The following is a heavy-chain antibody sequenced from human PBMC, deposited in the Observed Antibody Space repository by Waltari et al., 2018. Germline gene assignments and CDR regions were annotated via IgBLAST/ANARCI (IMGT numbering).Heavy chain of an antibody. J-gene: IGHJ3*02. D-gene: IGHD3-22*01. V-gene: IGHV1-2*02. CDR2: RNPNSGGT. CDR1: GYTFTGYS. Sequence: QVQLVQSGAEVKKPGASVKVSCKASGYTFTGYSMHWVRQAPGQWLEWMGWRNPNSGGTNYEQKCQGRGTMTRDTSISTADMELSRLRSDVTAVYYGARDRSPDDYDSSGPADAFDIWGQGTRVTVSS. CDR3: ARDRSPDDYDSSGPADAFDI.